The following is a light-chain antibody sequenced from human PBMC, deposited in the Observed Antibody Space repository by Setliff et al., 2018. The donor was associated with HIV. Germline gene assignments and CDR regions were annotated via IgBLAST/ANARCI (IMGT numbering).Light chain of an antibody. Sequence: QSALTQPASVSGSPGQSITISCTGTSSDVGGYNYVSWYQQHPGKAPKLMISAVSNRPSGVSNRFPGSKSGYTASRTISGLQAEDEADYYCCSYTSSTPLYVFGTGTKVTVL. V-gene: IGLV2-14*03. CDR3: CSYTSSTPLYV. CDR1: SSDVGGYNY. J-gene: IGLJ1*01. CDR2: AVS.